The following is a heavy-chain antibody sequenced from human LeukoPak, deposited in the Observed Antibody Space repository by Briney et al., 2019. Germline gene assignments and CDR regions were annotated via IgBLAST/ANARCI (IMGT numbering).Heavy chain of an antibody. J-gene: IGHJ4*02. D-gene: IGHD2-15*01. CDR2: FSGSGGNT. Sequence: GGSLRLSCAASGFTFSTHAMSWVRQAPGKGLEWVSSFSGSGGNTYYAYSVMGRFTISRDNSKNTLYLQLNSLRAEDTAVYYCAKSGLNRFDYWGQGTLVTVSS. CDR1: GFTFSTHA. CDR3: AKSGLNRFDY. V-gene: IGHV3-23*01.